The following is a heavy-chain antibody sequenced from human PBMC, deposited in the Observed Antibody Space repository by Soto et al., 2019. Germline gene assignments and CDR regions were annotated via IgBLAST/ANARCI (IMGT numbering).Heavy chain of an antibody. V-gene: IGHV5-51*01. CDR2: IYPGDSET. J-gene: IGHJ4*02. CDR1: GYSFTSYW. Sequence: PGESLKISCKASGYSFTSYWIAWVRQMPGKGLEWMGIIYPGDSETRYSPSFQGQVTISADKSISTAYLQWSSLKAPDTAMYYCTRQSDNTASEDWGQGTLVTVSS. D-gene: IGHD2-21*02. CDR3: TRQSDNTASED.